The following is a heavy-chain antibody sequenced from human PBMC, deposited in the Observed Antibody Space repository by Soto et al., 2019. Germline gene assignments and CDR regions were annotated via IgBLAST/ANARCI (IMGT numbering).Heavy chain of an antibody. CDR2: ISYDGSNK. J-gene: IGHJ3*02. CDR3: ARDWNMVRGVILGAFDI. Sequence: GGSLRLSCAASGFTFSSYAMHWVRQAPGKGLEWVAVISYDGSNKYYADSVKGRFTISRDNSKNTLYLQMNSLRAEDTAVYYCARDWNMVRGVILGAFDIWGQGTMVTVSS. D-gene: IGHD3-10*01. CDR1: GFTFSSYA. V-gene: IGHV3-30-3*01.